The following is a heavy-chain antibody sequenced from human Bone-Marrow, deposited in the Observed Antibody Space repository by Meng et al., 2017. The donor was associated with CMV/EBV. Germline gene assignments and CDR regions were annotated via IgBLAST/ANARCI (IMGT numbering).Heavy chain of an antibody. Sequence: ASVKVSCKASGYTFTSYYMHWVRQAPGQGLEWMGWTNPNSGGTNYAQKLQGRVTMTRDTSISTAYMEPSRLRYDDTAVYYCARDAGRLFGVFHIDYWGQGTLVTVSS. V-gene: IGHV1-2*02. D-gene: IGHD3-3*01. CDR1: GYTFTSYY. CDR3: ARDAGRLFGVFHIDY. CDR2: TNPNSGGT. J-gene: IGHJ4*02.